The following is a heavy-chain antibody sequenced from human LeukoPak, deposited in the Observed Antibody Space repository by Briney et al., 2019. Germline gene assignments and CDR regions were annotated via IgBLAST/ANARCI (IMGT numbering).Heavy chain of an antibody. V-gene: IGHV3-66*01. CDR2: IYAGGST. CDR1: GFSVSSNL. Sequence: GGSLRLSCAASGFSVSSNLMSWVRQAPGKGLEWVSIIYAGGSTYYADSVQGRFTISRDNFKNTLFLQMNSLRAEDTAVYYCARVRRRDGYNYEDNWGQGTLVTVSS. CDR3: ARVRRRDGYNYEDN. D-gene: IGHD5-24*01. J-gene: IGHJ4*02.